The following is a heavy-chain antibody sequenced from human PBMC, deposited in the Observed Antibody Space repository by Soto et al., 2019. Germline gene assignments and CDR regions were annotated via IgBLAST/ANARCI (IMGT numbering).Heavy chain of an antibody. D-gene: IGHD1-26*01. V-gene: IGHV1-46*01. CDR3: ARDSGHYYRSDAFDK. CDR2: IDPSGGST. J-gene: IGHJ3*02. Sequence: ASVKVSCKASGYTFTASYMHWVRQAPGQGLEWMGVIDPSGGSTSYSQKFQGRVTMTRDTSTSTVYMELNSLRSENTAVFYCARDSGHYYRSDAFDKWGQGTMVTVSS. CDR1: GYTFTASY.